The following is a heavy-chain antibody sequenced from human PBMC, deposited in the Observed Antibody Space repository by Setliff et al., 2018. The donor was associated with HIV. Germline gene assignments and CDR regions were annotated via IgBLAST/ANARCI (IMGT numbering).Heavy chain of an antibody. D-gene: IGHD1-26*01. V-gene: IGHV3-30*02. CDR1: GFTFSSYG. CDR2: IRYDGSNK. J-gene: IGHJ6*03. Sequence: GSLRLSCAASGFTFSSYGMHWVRQAPGKGLEWVAFIRYDGSNKYYADSVKGRFTISRDNSKNTLYLQMNSLRAEDTAVYYCARDGGMGVYYMDVWGKGTTVTVSS. CDR3: ARDGGMGVYYMDV.